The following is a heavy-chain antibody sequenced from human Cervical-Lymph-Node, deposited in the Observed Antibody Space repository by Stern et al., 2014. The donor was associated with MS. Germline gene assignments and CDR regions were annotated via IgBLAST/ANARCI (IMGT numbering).Heavy chain of an antibody. J-gene: IGHJ5*02. CDR2: ISSSSSYI. V-gene: IGHV3-21*01. CDR3: ARGHDYGDYAHPAGFDP. Sequence: VQLVQSGGGLVKPGGSLRLSCAASGFTFSSYSMNWVRQAPGKGLEWVSSISSSSSYIYYADSVKGRFTISRDNAKNSLYLQMNSLRAEDTAVYYCARGHDYGDYAHPAGFDPWGQGTLVTVSS. CDR1: GFTFSSYS. D-gene: IGHD4-17*01.